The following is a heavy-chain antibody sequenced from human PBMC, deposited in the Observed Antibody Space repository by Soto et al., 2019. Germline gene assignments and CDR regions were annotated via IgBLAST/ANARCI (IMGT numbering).Heavy chain of an antibody. D-gene: IGHD6-19*01. CDR2: INPSGGST. Sequence: ASVKVSCKASGYTFTSYYMHWVRPAPGQGLECMGIINPSGGSTSYAQKFQGRVTMTRDTSTSTVYMELSSLRSEDTAAYYCARGVDSSGWHRAAAFDVSGQGTRVTLSS. CDR1: GYTFTSYY. V-gene: IGHV1-46*01. J-gene: IGHJ3*01. CDR3: ARGVDSSGWHRAAAFDV.